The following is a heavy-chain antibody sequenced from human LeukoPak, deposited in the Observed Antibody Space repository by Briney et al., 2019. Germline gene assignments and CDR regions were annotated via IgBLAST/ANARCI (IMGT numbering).Heavy chain of an antibody. CDR3: ARARGDLFDWLADFDY. CDR2: NYSGGST. V-gene: IGHV3-66*01. J-gene: IGHJ4*02. Sequence: GGSLRLSCAASGFTVSSNYMSWVCQAPGKGLEWVSVNYSGGSTYYADSVKGRFTTSRDNSKNTLYLQMNSLRAEDTAVYYCARARGDLFDWLADFDYWGQGTLVTVSS. D-gene: IGHD3-9*01. CDR1: GFTVSSNY.